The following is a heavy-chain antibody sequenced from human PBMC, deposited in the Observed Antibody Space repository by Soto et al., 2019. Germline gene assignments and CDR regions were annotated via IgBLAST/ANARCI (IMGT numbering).Heavy chain of an antibody. D-gene: IGHD3-3*01. CDR2: ISGSGGST. CDR3: AKEYYDFWSGYLPFDY. V-gene: IGHV3-23*01. CDR1: GFTFSSYS. J-gene: IGHJ4*02. Sequence: PGGSLRLSCAASGFTFSSYSMSWVRQAPGKGLEWVSFISGSGGSTYYADSVKGRFTISRDNSKNTLYLQMNSLRAEDTAVYYCAKEYYDFWSGYLPFDYWGQGTLVTVSS.